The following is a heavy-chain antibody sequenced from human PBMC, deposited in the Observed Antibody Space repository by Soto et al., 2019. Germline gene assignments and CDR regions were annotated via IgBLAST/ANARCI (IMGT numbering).Heavy chain of an antibody. CDR2: ISSSSSYI. J-gene: IGHJ6*01. D-gene: IGHD2-21*02. CDR3: ARDGVMGGDPYYYYGMDV. V-gene: IGHV3-21*06. Sequence: EVQLVESGGGLVKPGGYLRLSCAASGFTFSSYSMNWVRQAPGKGLEWVSSISSSSSYIYYADSVKGRFTISRDNAKNSRYLQMNSLRAEYTAVYYCARDGVMGGDPYYYYGMDVWGQGTTVTVSS. CDR1: GFTFSSYS.